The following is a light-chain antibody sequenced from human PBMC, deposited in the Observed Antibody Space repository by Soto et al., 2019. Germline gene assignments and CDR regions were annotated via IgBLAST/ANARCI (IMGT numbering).Light chain of an antibody. CDR2: TGS. Sequence: DIQMTQSPSSVSASVGDRVSITCRASQGISNCLAWYQQKPGRAPKLLIYTGSILQSGVPSRFSATGSGTDFTLTISSLQPEDVATYYCQQANSFPLTFGGGTKVEIK. CDR1: QGISNC. V-gene: IGKV1-12*01. J-gene: IGKJ4*01. CDR3: QQANSFPLT.